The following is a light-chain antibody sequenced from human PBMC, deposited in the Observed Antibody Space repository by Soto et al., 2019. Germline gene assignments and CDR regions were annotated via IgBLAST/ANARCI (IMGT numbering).Light chain of an antibody. J-gene: IGLJ3*02. CDR2: DVS. CDR3: SSYTSSSTGV. V-gene: IGLV2-14*01. CDR1: SSDVGGYNY. Sequence: QSALTQPASVSGSPGQSITISCTGTSSDVGGYNYVSWYQQHPGKAPKLMIYDVSNRPSEVSNRFSGSKSGNTASLTISGLQAEDEADYYCSSYTSSSTGVLGGGTKVTV.